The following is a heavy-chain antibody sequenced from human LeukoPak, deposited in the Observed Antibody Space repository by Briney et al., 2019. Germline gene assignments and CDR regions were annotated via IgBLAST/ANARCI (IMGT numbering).Heavy chain of an antibody. CDR2: ISPDDSEI. Sequence: GESLKISCKGSGYSFTTYWIAWVRQMPGRGLEWMGIISPDDSEIRYSPSFRGQVTISADKSTSTAYLQWSRLKASDTAIYYCARHEGSGSYCSYWGQGTLVTVSS. CDR1: GYSFTTYW. D-gene: IGHD1-26*01. V-gene: IGHV5-51*01. J-gene: IGHJ4*02. CDR3: ARHEGSGSYCSY.